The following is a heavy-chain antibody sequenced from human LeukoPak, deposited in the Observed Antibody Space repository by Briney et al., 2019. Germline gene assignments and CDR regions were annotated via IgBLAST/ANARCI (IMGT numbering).Heavy chain of an antibody. CDR3: ARQGGWGSPYFDY. J-gene: IGHJ4*02. Sequence: SETLSLTCTVSGDSINNYYWSWIRQSPGKGLEWIGYIYSSGSTKYNPSLKSRVTISVDTSKNQFSLKLSSVTAADTAVYYCARQGGWGSPYFDYGGQGPLVTVSS. V-gene: IGHV4-59*08. CDR2: IYSSGST. D-gene: IGHD3-16*01. CDR1: GDSINNYY.